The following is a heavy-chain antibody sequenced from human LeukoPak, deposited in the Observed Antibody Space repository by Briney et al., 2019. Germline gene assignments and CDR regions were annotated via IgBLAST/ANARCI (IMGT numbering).Heavy chain of an antibody. Sequence: GGSLRLSCAASGFTFSSYWMHWVRQAPGKGLEWVSHIDTDGTSTDYADSVKGRFTITRVNAKNTLYLQMNSLRAEDTAVYYCARVTYGNPYFDYWGQGTLVTVSS. J-gene: IGHJ4*02. V-gene: IGHV3-74*01. CDR1: GFTFSSYW. D-gene: IGHD4-23*01. CDR2: IDTDGTST. CDR3: ARVTYGNPYFDY.